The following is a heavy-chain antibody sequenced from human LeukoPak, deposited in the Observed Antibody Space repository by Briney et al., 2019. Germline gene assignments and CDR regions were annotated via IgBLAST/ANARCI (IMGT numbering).Heavy chain of an antibody. V-gene: IGHV4-38-2*02. Sequence: PSETLSLTCTVSNYSISSGYYWGWIRQPPGKGLEWIGSIYHSGNTYYNPSLKNRVTISVDTSKSQFSLKLTSVTAADTAVYYCARSWVKYEAIYWGRGTLVTVSS. CDR1: NYSISSGYY. CDR2: IYHSGNT. CDR3: ARSWVKYEAIY. J-gene: IGHJ4*02. D-gene: IGHD2-2*01.